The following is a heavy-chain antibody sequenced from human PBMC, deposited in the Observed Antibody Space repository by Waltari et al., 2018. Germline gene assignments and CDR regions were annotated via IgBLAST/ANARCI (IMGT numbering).Heavy chain of an antibody. J-gene: IGHJ3*01. Sequence: QVQLQESGPGLVKPSDTLSLTCTVSGGSLSSYFWRWIRQPPGKGLECIGFVHHSGSINYNPSLRSRVTISVDSSKKQFSLKLHSATAADTAVYYCAGLDYAGYTSAFDVWGQGTMVTVSS. CDR3: AGLDYAGYTSAFDV. CDR1: GGSLSSYF. D-gene: IGHD3-9*01. V-gene: IGHV4-59*07. CDR2: VHHSGSI.